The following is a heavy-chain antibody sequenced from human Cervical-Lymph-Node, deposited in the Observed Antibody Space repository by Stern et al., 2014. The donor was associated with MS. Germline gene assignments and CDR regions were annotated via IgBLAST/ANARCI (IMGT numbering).Heavy chain of an antibody. D-gene: IGHD6-25*01. J-gene: IGHJ4*02. CDR3: ARIDSGGSRGLDY. Sequence: QVTLRESGPALVKPTQTLTLTCTFSGFSLSTSGMCVSWIRPPPGKALEWLALFDWDDDKYYNTSLKTRLTISKDTSKNQVVLTMTSMDPVDTATYYCARIDSGGSRGLDYWGQGTLVTVSS. CDR2: FDWDDDK. V-gene: IGHV2-70*01. CDR1: GFSLSTSGMC.